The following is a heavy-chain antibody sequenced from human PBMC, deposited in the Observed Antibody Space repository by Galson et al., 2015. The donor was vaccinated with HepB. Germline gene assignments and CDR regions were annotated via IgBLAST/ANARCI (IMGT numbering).Heavy chain of an antibody. J-gene: IGHJ4*02. CDR2: IIPIFGTA. Sequence: SVKVSCKASGGTFSSYAISWVRQAPGQGLEWMGGIIPIFGTANYAQKFQGRVTITADKSTSTAYMELSSLRSEDTAVYYCARGSSSWYGEVDYWGQGTLVTVSS. V-gene: IGHV1-69*06. CDR1: GGTFSSYA. CDR3: ARGSSSWYGEVDY. D-gene: IGHD6-13*01.